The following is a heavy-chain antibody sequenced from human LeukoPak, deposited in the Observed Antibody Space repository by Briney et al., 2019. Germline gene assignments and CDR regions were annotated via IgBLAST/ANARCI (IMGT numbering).Heavy chain of an antibody. CDR2: IYSGST. J-gene: IGHJ4*02. Sequence: SETLSLTCTVSGGSISTYYWTWIRQPPGKGLEWIGYIYSGSTNYNPSLNSRVTISVDTSKNQFFLKLSSVTAADTAVYYCARAKRNLSCPFDYRGQGTLVTVSS. D-gene: IGHD1-1*01. CDR1: GGSISTYY. CDR3: ARAKRNLSCPFDY. V-gene: IGHV4-59*01.